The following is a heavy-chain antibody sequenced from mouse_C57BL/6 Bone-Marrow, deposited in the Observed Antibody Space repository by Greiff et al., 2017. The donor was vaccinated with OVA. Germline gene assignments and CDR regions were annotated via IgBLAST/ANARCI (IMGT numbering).Heavy chain of an antibody. J-gene: IGHJ1*03. CDR3: AREDGYYFDV. Sequence: QVHVKQSGAELVKPGASVKISCKASGYAFSSYWMNWVKQRPGKGLEWIGQIYPGDGDTNYNGKFKGKATLTADKSSSTAYMQLSSLTSEDSAVYFCAREDGYYFDVWGTGTTVTVSS. CDR1: GYAFSSYW. V-gene: IGHV1-80*01. D-gene: IGHD2-3*01. CDR2: IYPGDGDT.